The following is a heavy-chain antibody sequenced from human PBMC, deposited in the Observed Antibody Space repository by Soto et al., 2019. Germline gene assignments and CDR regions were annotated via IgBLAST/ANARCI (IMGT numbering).Heavy chain of an antibody. CDR3: ARETKYCSSTSCYEGWFDP. D-gene: IGHD2-2*01. V-gene: IGHV4-59*12. CDR2: IYYSGST. Sequence: ASETLSLTCTVSGCSISSYYWSWIRQPPGKGMEWIGYIYYSGSTNYNPSLKSRVTISVDTSKNQFSLKLSSVTAADTAVYYCARETKYCSSTSCYEGWFDPWGQGTLVTVSS. CDR1: GCSISSYY. J-gene: IGHJ5*02.